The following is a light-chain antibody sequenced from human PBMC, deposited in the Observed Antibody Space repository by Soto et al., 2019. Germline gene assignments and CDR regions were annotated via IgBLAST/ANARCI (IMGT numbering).Light chain of an antibody. Sequence: ALTQPASVSGSPGQSITISCTGTSSDVGGYNYVSWYQQHPGKAPKLMIYDVSNRPSGVSNRFSGSKSGNTASLTISGLQAEDEADYYCSSYTSSSRVFGTGTKLTVL. V-gene: IGLV2-14*01. CDR3: SSYTSSSRV. J-gene: IGLJ1*01. CDR2: DVS. CDR1: SSDVGGYNY.